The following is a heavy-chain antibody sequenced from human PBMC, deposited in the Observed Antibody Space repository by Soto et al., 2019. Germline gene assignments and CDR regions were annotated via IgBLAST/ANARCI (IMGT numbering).Heavy chain of an antibody. Sequence: QVQLVESGGGVVQPGRSLRLSCAASGFTFSSYAMHWVRQAPGKGLEWVAVISYDGSNKYYADSVKGRFTISRDNSKNTLYRQMNSLRAEDTAVYYCARDSCRDWGQGTLVAVSS. V-gene: IGHV3-30-3*01. CDR1: GFTFSSYA. CDR3: ARDSCRD. CDR2: ISYDGSNK. J-gene: IGHJ4*02.